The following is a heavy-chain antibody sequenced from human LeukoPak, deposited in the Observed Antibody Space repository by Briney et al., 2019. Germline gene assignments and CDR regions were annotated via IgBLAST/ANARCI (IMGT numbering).Heavy chain of an antibody. CDR2: INHSGST. CDR3: ARGGSGSYYRRGAFDI. J-gene: IGHJ3*02. D-gene: IGHD1-26*01. CDR1: GGSFSGYY. Sequence: SETLSLTCAVYGGSFSGYYWSWIRQPPGKGLEWIGEINHSGSTNYNPSLKSRVTISVDTSKNQFSLKLSSVTAADTAVYYCARGGSGSYYRRGAFDIWGQGTMVTVSS. V-gene: IGHV4-34*01.